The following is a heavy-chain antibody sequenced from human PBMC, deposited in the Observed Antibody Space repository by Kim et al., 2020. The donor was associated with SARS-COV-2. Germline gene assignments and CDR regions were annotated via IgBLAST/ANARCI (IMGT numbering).Heavy chain of an antibody. CDR1: GFTFSSCA. CDR3: AKVTKGYYYFDY. D-gene: IGHD5-18*01. J-gene: IGHJ4*02. Sequence: GGSLRLSCAASGFTFSSCAMTWVRQAPGKGLEWVSAISGGGGSTYYADSVKGRFTISRDSSRNTLYLQMNSLRAEDTALYYCAKVTKGYYYFDYWGQGTLVTVSS. CDR2: ISGGGGST. V-gene: IGHV3-23*01.